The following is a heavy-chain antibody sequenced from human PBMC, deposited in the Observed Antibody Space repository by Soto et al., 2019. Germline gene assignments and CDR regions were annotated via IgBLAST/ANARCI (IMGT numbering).Heavy chain of an antibody. D-gene: IGHD3-3*01. CDR2: IYYSGST. J-gene: IGHJ5*02. V-gene: IGHV4-59*01. Sequence: SETLSLTCTVSGGSISSYYWSWIRQPPGKGLEWIGYIYYSGSTNYNPSLKSRVTISVDTSKNQFSLKLSSVTAADTAVYYCARDGDENYDFWSGPRSHWFDPWGQGTLVTVSS. CDR1: GGSISSYY. CDR3: ARDGDENYDFWSGPRSHWFDP.